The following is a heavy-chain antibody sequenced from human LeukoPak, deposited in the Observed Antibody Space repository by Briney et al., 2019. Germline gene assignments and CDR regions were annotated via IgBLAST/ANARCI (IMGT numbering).Heavy chain of an antibody. V-gene: IGHV4-30-2*01. D-gene: IGHD2-2*01. CDR3: ARAVPANWFDP. Sequence: SQTLSLTCAVSGGSISSGGYSWSWIRQPPGKGLEWIGYIYHSGSTYYNPSLKSRVTISVDRSKNQFSLKLSSVTAADTAVYYCARAVPANWFDPRGQGTLVTVSS. J-gene: IGHJ5*02. CDR2: IYHSGST. CDR1: GGSISSGGYS.